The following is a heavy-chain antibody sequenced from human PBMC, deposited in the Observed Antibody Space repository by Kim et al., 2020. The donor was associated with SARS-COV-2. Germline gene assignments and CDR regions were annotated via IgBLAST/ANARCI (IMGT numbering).Heavy chain of an antibody. D-gene: IGHD5-12*01. CDR3: ARLEWLQLKIDP. CDR1: GFTVSSNY. V-gene: IGHV3-53*01. J-gene: IGHJ5*02. CDR2: IYSGGST. Sequence: GGSLRLSCAASGFTVSSNYMSWVRQAPGKGLEWVSVIYSGGSTYYADSVKGRFTISRDNSKNTLYLQMNSLRAEDTAVYYCARLEWLQLKIDPWGQGTLVTVSS.